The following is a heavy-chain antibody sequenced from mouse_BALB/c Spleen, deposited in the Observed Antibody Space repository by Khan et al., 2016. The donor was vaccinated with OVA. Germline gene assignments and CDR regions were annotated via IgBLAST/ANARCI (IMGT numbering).Heavy chain of an antibody. CDR2: INPTSGYT. CDR1: GYTFSSYW. V-gene: IGHV1-7*01. Sequence: QVQLKQSGAEQAKPGASVKMSCKTSGYTFSSYWMHWVKQRPGQGLEWIGYINPTSGYTEYNEKFKDKATLSADKSSSTAYMQLTSLTSEDSAVDCSARERIDYWGQGTTLTVSA. J-gene: IGHJ2*01. CDR3: ARERIDY.